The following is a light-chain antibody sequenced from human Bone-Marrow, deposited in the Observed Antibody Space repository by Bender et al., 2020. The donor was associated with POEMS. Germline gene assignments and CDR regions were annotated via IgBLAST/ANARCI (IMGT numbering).Light chain of an antibody. V-gene: IGLV1-44*01. CDR3: SSWDDSLNGWV. CDR2: SNN. Sequence: GTPGQSVTISCSGTSSNFGNNAANWYQHVPGTAPKLLIYSNNQRPSGVPDRFSASTSGTSASLAISGLHSDDEADYYCSSWDDSLNGWVCGGGAKLTVL. J-gene: IGLJ3*02. CDR1: SSNFGNNA.